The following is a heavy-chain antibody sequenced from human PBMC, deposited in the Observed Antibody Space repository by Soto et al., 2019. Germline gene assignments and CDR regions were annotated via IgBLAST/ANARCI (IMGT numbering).Heavy chain of an antibody. V-gene: IGHV3-48*01. J-gene: IGHJ4*02. D-gene: IGHD2-2*01. CDR1: GFTFSSYS. Sequence: PGGSLRLSCAASGFTFSSYSMNWVRQAPGKGLEWVSYISSSSSTIYYADSVKGRFTISRDNAKNSLYLQMNSLRAEDTAVYYCARDPEDMVVVPAGMEGEYFXYWGQGTLVTVSS. CDR3: ARDPEDMVVVPAGMEGEYFXY. CDR2: ISSSSSTI.